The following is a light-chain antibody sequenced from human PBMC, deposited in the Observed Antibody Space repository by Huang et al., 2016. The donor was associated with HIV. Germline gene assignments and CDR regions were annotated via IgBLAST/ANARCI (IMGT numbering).Light chain of an antibody. Sequence: EIVLTQSPATLSLSPGERAIIPCRASQSISSSLAWYQHKPGQAPRLLIYEASNRATGIPARFSGSGSGTDFTLTISSLEPEDFAVYYCHQRSNWFTFGPGTRVDIK. V-gene: IGKV3-11*01. CDR3: HQRSNWFT. CDR1: QSISSS. CDR2: EAS. J-gene: IGKJ3*01.